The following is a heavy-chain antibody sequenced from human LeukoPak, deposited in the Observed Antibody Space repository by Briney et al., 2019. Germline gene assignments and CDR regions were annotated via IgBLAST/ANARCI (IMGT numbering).Heavy chain of an antibody. V-gene: IGHV1-69*13. Sequence: SVKVSCKASGGTFSSYAISWVRQAPGQGLEWMGGIIPIFGTANYAQKFQGRVTITADESTSTDYMELSSLRSEDTAVYYCARSASGYSYGRWGYFDYWGQGTLVTVSS. D-gene: IGHD5-18*01. CDR1: GGTFSSYA. CDR2: IIPIFGTA. J-gene: IGHJ4*02. CDR3: ARSASGYSYGRWGYFDY.